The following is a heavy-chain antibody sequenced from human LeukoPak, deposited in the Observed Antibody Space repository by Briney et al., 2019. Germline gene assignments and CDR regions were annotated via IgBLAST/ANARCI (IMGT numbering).Heavy chain of an antibody. CDR3: ARRMTADYFDL. V-gene: IGHV5-51*01. D-gene: IGHD2-21*02. CDR1: GYSFTSYW. CDR2: IYPGDSDT. Sequence: GESLKISCKGSGYSFTSYWISWVRQMPGKGLEWMGIIYPGDSDTRYSPSFQGQVTISADKSFSTAYLQWSSLKASDTAVYYCARRMTADYFDLWGRGTLVTVSS. J-gene: IGHJ2*01.